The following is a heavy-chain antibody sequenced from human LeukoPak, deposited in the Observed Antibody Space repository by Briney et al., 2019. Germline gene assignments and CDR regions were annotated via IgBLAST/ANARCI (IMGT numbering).Heavy chain of an antibody. CDR1: GHTFTSYY. CDR2: INPSGGST. V-gene: IGHV1-46*01. D-gene: IGHD2-2*01. J-gene: IGHJ5*02. CDR3: AREPAANWFDP. Sequence: ASVKVSCKASGHTFTSYYMHWVRQAPGQGLEWMGIINPSGGSTSYAQKFQGRVTMTRDTSTSTVYMELSSLRSEDTAVYYCAREPAANWFDPWGQGTLVTVSS.